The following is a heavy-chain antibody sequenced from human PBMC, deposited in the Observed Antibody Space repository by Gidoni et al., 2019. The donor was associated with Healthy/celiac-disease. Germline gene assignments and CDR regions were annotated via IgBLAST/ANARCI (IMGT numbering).Heavy chain of an antibody. CDR2: IKQDGSEK. CDR1: GFTFSGYW. V-gene: IGHV3-7*01. J-gene: IGHJ4*02. Sequence: EVQLVESGGGLVQPGGSLRLSCAASGFTFSGYWMSWVRQAPGKGLEWVANIKQDGSEKYYVDSVKGRFTISRDNAKNSLYLQMNSLRAEDTAVYYCARFIDSSGYYLDYWGQGTLVTVSS. D-gene: IGHD3-22*01. CDR3: ARFIDSSGYYLDY.